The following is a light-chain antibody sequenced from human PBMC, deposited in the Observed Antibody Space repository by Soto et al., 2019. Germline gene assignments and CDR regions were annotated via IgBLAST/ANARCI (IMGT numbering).Light chain of an antibody. CDR3: SSYTSATTYV. J-gene: IGLJ1*01. V-gene: IGLV2-14*01. Sequence: QSALTQPASVSRSPGQSITISCTGTSSDVGAYNYDSWYQQYPGEAPKVIIYDVSHRPAGVSNRFSGSKSGNTASLTISGLQTQDEADYYCSSYTSATTYVFGTGTKVTV. CDR1: SSDVGAYNY. CDR2: DVS.